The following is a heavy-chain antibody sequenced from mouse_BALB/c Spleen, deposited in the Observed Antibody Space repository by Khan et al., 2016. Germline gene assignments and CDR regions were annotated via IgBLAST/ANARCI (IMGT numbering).Heavy chain of an antibody. Sequence: QIQLVQSGPELKKPGETVRISCKASGYTFTTAGMQWVQKMPGKGLRWIGWINTHSGVPKYAEDFKGRFAFSLETSATTAYLQIGNLKIEDTATYFCARCGNFFHWYFEGWGAGTTVTVAS. CDR1: GYTFTTAG. CDR3: ARCGNFFHWYFEG. J-gene: IGHJ1*01. V-gene: IGHV9-4*02. D-gene: IGHD2-1*01. CDR2: INTHSGVP.